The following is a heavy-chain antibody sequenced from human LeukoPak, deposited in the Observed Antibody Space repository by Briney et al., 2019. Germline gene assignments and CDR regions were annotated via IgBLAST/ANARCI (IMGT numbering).Heavy chain of an antibody. CDR3: ARGERGVRIMITFGRYNWFDP. V-gene: IGHV3-21*01. CDR2: ISSSSSYI. D-gene: IGHD3-16*01. Sequence: GGSLRLSCAASGFTFSSYSMNWVRQAPGKGLEWVSSISSSSSYIYYADSVKGRFTISRDNAKNSLYLQMNSLRAEDTAVYYCARGERGVRIMITFGRYNWFDPWGQGTLVTVSS. J-gene: IGHJ5*02. CDR1: GFTFSSYS.